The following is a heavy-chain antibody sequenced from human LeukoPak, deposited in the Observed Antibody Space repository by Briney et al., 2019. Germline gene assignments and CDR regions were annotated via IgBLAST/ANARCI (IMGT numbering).Heavy chain of an antibody. CDR1: GYTFLSYG. CDR3: AREGTTVTYNWFDP. D-gene: IGHD4-17*01. CDR2: IIPIFGTA. V-gene: IGHV1-69*13. Sequence: ASVKVSCKASGYTFLSYGISWVRQAPGQGLEWMGGIIPIFGTANYAQKFQGRVTITADESTSTAYMELSSLRSEDTAVYYCAREGTTVTYNWFDPWGQGTLVTVSS. J-gene: IGHJ5*02.